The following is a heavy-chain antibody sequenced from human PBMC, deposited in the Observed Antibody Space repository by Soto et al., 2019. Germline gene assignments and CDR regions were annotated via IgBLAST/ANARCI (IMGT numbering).Heavy chain of an antibody. CDR3: ERENWKESSSDY. CDR2: INVYNGKT. V-gene: IGHV1-18*03. D-gene: IGHD1-1*01. J-gene: IGHJ4*02. Sequence: QVQLVQSGTEVKKPGASVIISCKTSGYTFTSYCITWVRQAPGQGLEWMGWINVYNGKTDYAQKFQDRVTMTADTSATSAYMELRSLKSDDMAVHYCERENWKESSSDYWGQGTLVTVSS. CDR1: GYTFTSYC.